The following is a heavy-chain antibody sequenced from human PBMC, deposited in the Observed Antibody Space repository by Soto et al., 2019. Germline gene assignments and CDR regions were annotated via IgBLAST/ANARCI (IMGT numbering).Heavy chain of an antibody. V-gene: IGHV3-23*01. CDR1: GFTFSSYA. Sequence: EVQLLESGGGLVQPGGSLRLSCAASGFTFSSYAMSWVRQAPGKGLEWVSAISGSGGSTYYADSVKGRFTISRDNSKNTLYLQLHSQRAEDTAVYYCAKLQGGLLWFGEPLGDDWGQGTLVTVAS. CDR2: ISGSGGST. CDR3: AKLQGGLLWFGEPLGDD. J-gene: IGHJ4*01. D-gene: IGHD3-10*01.